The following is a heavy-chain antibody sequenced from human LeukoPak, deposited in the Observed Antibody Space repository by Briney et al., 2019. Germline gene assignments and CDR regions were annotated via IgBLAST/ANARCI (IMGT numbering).Heavy chain of an antibody. CDR3: ARARNYYDSSDYYYEGDAFDI. CDR2: IYYSGST. D-gene: IGHD3-22*01. J-gene: IGHJ3*02. Sequence: SETLSLTCTASGGSISSYHWSWIRQPPGKGLECIGFIYYSGSTNYSPSLKSRVTISVDTSKNQFSLKLSSVTAADTAVYYCARARNYYDSSDYYYEGDAFDIWGQGTMVTVSS. V-gene: IGHV4-59*01. CDR1: GGSISSYH.